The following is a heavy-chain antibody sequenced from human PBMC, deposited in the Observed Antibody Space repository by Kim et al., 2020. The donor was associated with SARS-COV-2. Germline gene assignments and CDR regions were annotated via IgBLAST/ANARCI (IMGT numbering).Heavy chain of an antibody. CDR1: GGSFSGYY. CDR3: ARGVRYFDWLSRTLLTRFSNWFDP. J-gene: IGHJ5*02. D-gene: IGHD3-9*01. V-gene: IGHV4-34*01. Sequence: SETLSLTCAVYGGSFSGYYWSWIRQPPGKGLEWIGEINHSGSTNYNPSLKSRVTISVDTSKNQFSLKLSSVTAADTAVYYCARGVRYFDWLSRTLLTRFSNWFDPWGQGTLVTVSS. CDR2: INHSGST.